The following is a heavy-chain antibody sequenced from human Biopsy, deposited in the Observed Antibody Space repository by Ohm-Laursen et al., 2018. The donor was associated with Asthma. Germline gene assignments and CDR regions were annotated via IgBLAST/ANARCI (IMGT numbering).Heavy chain of an antibody. CDR1: GRHFGSYN. Sequence: SLRLSCAASGRHFGSYNMHWARQAPGKGLEWVGVISKDASTQDYADSVKGRFTMARDNSKNMLFLQMNSLRAEDTAVYYCSRDTLGYYFDIWGQGTQVTVSS. D-gene: IGHD6-13*01. J-gene: IGHJ4*02. CDR3: SRDTLGYYFDI. V-gene: IGHV3-30*01. CDR2: ISKDASTQ.